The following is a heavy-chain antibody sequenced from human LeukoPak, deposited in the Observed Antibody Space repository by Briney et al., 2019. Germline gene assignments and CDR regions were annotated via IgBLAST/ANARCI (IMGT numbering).Heavy chain of an antibody. CDR3: ARNWGYYGSGRKYYFDY. CDR2: INHSGST. V-gene: IGHV4-34*01. J-gene: IGHJ4*02. CDR1: GGSFSGYY. D-gene: IGHD3-10*01. Sequence: PSETLSLTCAVYGGSFSGYYWSWIRQPPGKGLEWIGEINHSGSTDYNPSLKSRVTISVDTSKNQFSLKLSSVTAADTAVYYCARNWGYYGSGRKYYFDYWGQGTLVTVSS.